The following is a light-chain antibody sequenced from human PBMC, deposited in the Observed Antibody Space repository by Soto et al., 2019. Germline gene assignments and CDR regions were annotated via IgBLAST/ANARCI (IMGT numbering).Light chain of an antibody. J-gene: IGLJ1*01. V-gene: IGLV2-18*02. CDR2: DVS. CDR3: TSYATGSAYV. CDR1: SSDVGGYNR. Sequence: QSVLTQPPSVSGSPGQSVTISCTGTSSDVGGYNRVSWYQQPPGKAPKLLIYDVSNRPSGGSTRFSGSKSGNTASLTISGLQAEDEAYYYCTSYATGSAYVFGPGTKVTVL.